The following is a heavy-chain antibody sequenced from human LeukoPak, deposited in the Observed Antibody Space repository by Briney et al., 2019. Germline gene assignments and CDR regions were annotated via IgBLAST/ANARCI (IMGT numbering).Heavy chain of an antibody. CDR1: GFTFSIFW. D-gene: IGHD4-17*01. J-gene: IGHJ4*02. V-gene: IGHV3-7*03. CDR3: AVPDYGDYALDY. CDR2: IKQDGSEK. Sequence: GGSLRLSCAAPGFTFSIFWMSWGRQAPGKGLEWVANIKQDGSEKYYVDSVKGRFTISRDNAKNSLYLQMNSLRAEDTAVYYCAVPDYGDYALDYWGQGTLVTVSS.